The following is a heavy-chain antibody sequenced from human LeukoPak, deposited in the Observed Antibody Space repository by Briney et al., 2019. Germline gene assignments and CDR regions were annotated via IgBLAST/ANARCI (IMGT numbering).Heavy chain of an antibody. CDR3: ARDIKPVFDAFDI. CDR1: GFXFSSFG. CDR2: IWYDGSNK. J-gene: IGHJ3*02. Sequence: GGSLRLSCAASGFXFSSFGLHWVRQAPGKGLEWVAVIWYDGSNKFYAASVRGRFTISRDNSNNTLYLQMNSLRAEDTAVYYCARDIKPVFDAFDIWGQGTMVTVSS. V-gene: IGHV3-33*01. D-gene: IGHD3-10*01.